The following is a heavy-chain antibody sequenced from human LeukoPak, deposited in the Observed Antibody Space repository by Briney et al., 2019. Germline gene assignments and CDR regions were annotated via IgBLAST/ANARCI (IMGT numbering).Heavy chain of an antibody. V-gene: IGHV3-48*04. Sequence: LPGGSLRLSCAASGFIFDNYNMNWVRQAQGKGLEWVSYISRSGSTIHYADSVKGRFTISRDNAKNSLYLQMNSLRVEDTALYYCFGSGSSFDHWGQGTLVTVSS. D-gene: IGHD1-26*01. CDR3: FGSGSSFDH. CDR1: GFIFDNYN. J-gene: IGHJ4*02. CDR2: ISRSGSTI.